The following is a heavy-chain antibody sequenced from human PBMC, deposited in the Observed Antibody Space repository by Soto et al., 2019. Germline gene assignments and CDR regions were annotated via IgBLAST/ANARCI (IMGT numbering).Heavy chain of an antibody. J-gene: IGHJ6*03. D-gene: IGHD6-6*01. CDR2: IYYSGST. CDR1: GGSISSYY. Sequence: SETLSLTCTVSGGSISSYYWSWIRQPPGKGLEWIGYIYYSGSTNYNPSLKSRVTISVDTSKTQFSLKLSSVTAADTAVYYCARGIVYSSSSGYYYYYMDVWGKGTTVTVSS. CDR3: ARGIVYSSSSGYYYYYMDV. V-gene: IGHV4-59*01.